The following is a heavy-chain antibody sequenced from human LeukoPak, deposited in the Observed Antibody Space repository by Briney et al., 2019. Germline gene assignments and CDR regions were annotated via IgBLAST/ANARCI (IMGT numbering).Heavy chain of an antibody. CDR1: GGSVSSGSYY. CDR2: IYYSGST. J-gene: IGHJ4*02. Sequence: SETLSPTCTVSGGSVSSGSYYWSWIRQPPGKGLEWIGYIYYSGSTNYNPSLKSRVTISVDTSKNQFSLKLSSVTAADTAVYYCARDWDYWGQGTLVTVSS. V-gene: IGHV4-61*01. CDR3: ARDWDY.